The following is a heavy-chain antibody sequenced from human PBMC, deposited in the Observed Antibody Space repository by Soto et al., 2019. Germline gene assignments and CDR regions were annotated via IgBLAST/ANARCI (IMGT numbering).Heavy chain of an antibody. CDR2: MNPNSGNT. CDR1: GYTLTSYD. J-gene: IGHJ4*02. D-gene: IGHD2-2*01. V-gene: IGHV1-8*01. CDR3: ARGPRYCSSTSCRIHFDY. Sequence: ASVKVSCKASGYTLTSYDINWVRQATGQGLEWMGWMNPNSGNTGYAQKFQGRVTMTRNTSISTAYMELSSLRSEDTAVYYCARGPRYCSSTSCRIHFDYWGQGTLVTVSS.